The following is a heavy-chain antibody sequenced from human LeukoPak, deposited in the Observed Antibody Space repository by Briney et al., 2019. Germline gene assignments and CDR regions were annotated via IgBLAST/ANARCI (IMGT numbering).Heavy chain of an antibody. J-gene: IGHJ4*02. CDR1: GYTFTSYD. CDR3: ARDGPNDSSGYYYLD. V-gene: IGHV1-8*01. Sequence: GASVKVSCKASGYTFTSYDINWVRQATGQGLEWMGWMNPNSGNTGYAQKFQGRVTMTTDTSTSTAYMELRSLRSDDTAVYYCARDGPNDSSGYYYLDWGQGTLVTVSS. CDR2: MNPNSGNT. D-gene: IGHD3-22*01.